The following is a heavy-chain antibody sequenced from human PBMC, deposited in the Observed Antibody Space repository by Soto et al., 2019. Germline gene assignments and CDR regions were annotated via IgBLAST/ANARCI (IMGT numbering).Heavy chain of an antibody. V-gene: IGHV1-3*01. CDR2: INAGSGHT. CDR3: ARDVYGDAFYYYGMDV. D-gene: IGHD4-17*01. J-gene: IGHJ6*02. Sequence: QVQLVQSGAELKKPGASVKVSCKASGYTFISYALHWVRQAPGQRPEWMGWINAGSGHTKYSEEFQDRVTITRETSASTAYMELSSLTSEDTAVYYCARDVYGDAFYYYGMDVWGQGTTVTVSS. CDR1: GYTFISYA.